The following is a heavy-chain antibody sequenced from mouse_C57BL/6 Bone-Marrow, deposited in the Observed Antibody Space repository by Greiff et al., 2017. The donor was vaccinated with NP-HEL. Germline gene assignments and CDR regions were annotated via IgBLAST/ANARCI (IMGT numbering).Heavy chain of an antibody. Sequence: QVQLQQSGAELVRPGASVKLSCKASGYTFTDYYINWVKQRPGQGLEWIARIYPGSGNTYYNEKFKGKATLTAEKSSSTAYMQLSSLTSEDSAVYFCARDDYDEAYWGQGTLVTVSA. J-gene: IGHJ3*01. CDR1: GYTFTDYY. D-gene: IGHD2-4*01. CDR2: IYPGSGNT. CDR3: ARDDYDEAY. V-gene: IGHV1-76*01.